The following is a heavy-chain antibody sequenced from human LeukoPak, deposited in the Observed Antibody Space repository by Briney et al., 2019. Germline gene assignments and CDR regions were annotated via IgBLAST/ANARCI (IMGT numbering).Heavy chain of an antibody. CDR1: GYTFTSYG. CDR3: ARDRDYYDKEDAFDI. CDR2: ISAYNGNT. Sequence: ASVKVSCKASGYTFTSYGISWVRQAPGQGLEWMGWISAYNGNTNCAQKLQGRVTMTTDTSTSTAYMELSSLRSEDTAVYYCARDRDYYDKEDAFDIWGQGTMVTVSS. V-gene: IGHV1-18*01. D-gene: IGHD3-22*01. J-gene: IGHJ3*02.